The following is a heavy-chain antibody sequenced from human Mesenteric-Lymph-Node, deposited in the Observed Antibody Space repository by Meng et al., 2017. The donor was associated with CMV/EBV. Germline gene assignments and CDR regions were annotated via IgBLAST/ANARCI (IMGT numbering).Heavy chain of an antibody. Sequence: GESLKISCAASGFTFSSYEMNWVRQAPGKRLEWVSYISSSGSTIYYADSVKGRFTISRDNAKNSLYLQMNSLRPEDTAVFYCGRGRWSNYYYYYTMDVWGQGTTVTVSS. J-gene: IGHJ6*02. CDR1: GFTFSSYE. CDR2: ISSSGSTI. V-gene: IGHV3-48*03. CDR3: GRGRWSNYYYYYTMDV. D-gene: IGHD4-23*01.